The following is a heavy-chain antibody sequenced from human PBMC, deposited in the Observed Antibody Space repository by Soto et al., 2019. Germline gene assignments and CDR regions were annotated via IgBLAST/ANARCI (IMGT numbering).Heavy chain of an antibody. D-gene: IGHD3-3*01. CDR3: AKPAFDFWSGYYTGWDYYYYMDV. V-gene: IGHV3-30*18. CDR1: GFTFSSYG. Sequence: GGSLRLSCAASGFTFSSYGMHWVRQAPGKELEWVAVISYDGSNKYYADSVKGRFTISRDNSKNTLYLQMNSLRDEDTAVYYCAKPAFDFWSGYYTGWDYYYYMDVWGKGTTVTVSS. J-gene: IGHJ6*03. CDR2: ISYDGSNK.